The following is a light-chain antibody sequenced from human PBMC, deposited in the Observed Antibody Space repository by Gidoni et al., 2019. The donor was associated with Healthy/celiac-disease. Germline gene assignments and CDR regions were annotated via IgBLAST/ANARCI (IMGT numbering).Light chain of an antibody. J-gene: IGKJ4*01. V-gene: IGKV3-11*01. CDR3: QQRSNWPLT. Sequence: EIVLTQSPATLSLSPGERATPSCRPSQSVSSYLAWYQQKPGQAPRLLIYDASNRATGIPARFSGSGSGTDFTLTISSLEPEDFAVYYCQQRSNWPLTFGGGTK. CDR1: QSVSSY. CDR2: DAS.